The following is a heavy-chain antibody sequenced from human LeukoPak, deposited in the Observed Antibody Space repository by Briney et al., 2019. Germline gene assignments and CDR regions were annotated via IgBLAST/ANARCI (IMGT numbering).Heavy chain of an antibody. D-gene: IGHD6-19*01. Sequence: GGSLRLSCAASGFTVSSNYMSWVRQAPGKGLEWVSVIYSNDRTYYADSVKGRFTISRDNSKNTLYLQMNSLRAEDTAVYYCACADNPPYNSGDFDYWGQGTLVTVSS. CDR1: GFTVSSNY. J-gene: IGHJ4*02. V-gene: IGHV3-53*01. CDR2: IYSNDRT. CDR3: ACADNPPYNSGDFDY.